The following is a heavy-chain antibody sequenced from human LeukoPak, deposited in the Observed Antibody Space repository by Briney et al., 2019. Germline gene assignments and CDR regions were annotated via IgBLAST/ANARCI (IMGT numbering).Heavy chain of an antibody. J-gene: IGHJ4*02. V-gene: IGHV3-21*01. Sequence: GGSLRLSCAASGFTFSSYSMNWVRQAPGKGLEGVSSISSSSSYIYYADSLKGRFTISRDNAKNSLYLQMNSLRAEDTAVYYCARDPYSGLFDYWGQGTLVTVSS. CDR2: ISSSSSYI. CDR3: ARDPYSGLFDY. CDR1: GFTFSSYS. D-gene: IGHD4-11*01.